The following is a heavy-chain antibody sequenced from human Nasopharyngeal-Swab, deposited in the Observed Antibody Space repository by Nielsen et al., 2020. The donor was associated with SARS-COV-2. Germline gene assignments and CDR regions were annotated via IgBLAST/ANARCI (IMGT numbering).Heavy chain of an antibody. CDR3: AREGVIVVEGSYYYGVDV. D-gene: IGHD2-15*01. CDR2: IYTSGST. Sequence: SETLSLTCTVSGGSISSGSYYWSWIRQPAGKGLEWIGRIYTSGSTNYNPSLKSRVTISVDTSKNQFSLKLSSVTVADTAVYYCAREGVIVVEGSYYYGVDVWGQGTTVTVSS. CDR1: GGSISSGSYY. V-gene: IGHV4-61*02. J-gene: IGHJ6*02.